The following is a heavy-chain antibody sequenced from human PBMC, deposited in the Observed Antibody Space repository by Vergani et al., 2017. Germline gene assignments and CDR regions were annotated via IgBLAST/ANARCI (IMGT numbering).Heavy chain of an antibody. J-gene: IGHJ3*02. CDR2: IYYSGST. CDR3: ARACSSSWYYDAFDI. D-gene: IGHD6-13*01. Sequence: QVQLQESGPGLVKPSETLSLTCTVSGGSISSSSYYWGWIRQPPGKGLEWIGSIYYSGSTNYNPSLKSRVTISVDTSKNQFSLKLSSVTAADTAVYYCARACSSSWYYDAFDIWGQGTMVTVSS. CDR1: GGSISSSSYY. V-gene: IGHV4-39*07.